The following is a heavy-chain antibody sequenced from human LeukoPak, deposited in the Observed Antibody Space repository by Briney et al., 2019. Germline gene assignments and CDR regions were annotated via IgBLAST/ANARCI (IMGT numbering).Heavy chain of an antibody. CDR1: GYTFTSYY. J-gene: IGHJ5*02. Sequence: ASVKVSCKASGYTFTSYYVHWVRQAPGQGLEWMGIINPSAGTTSYAQKFQGRVTMTRDTSTSTVYMELSSLRSEDTAMYYCARGGESSVWGRWFDPWGQGTLVTVSS. V-gene: IGHV1-46*01. D-gene: IGHD6-19*01. CDR2: INPSAGTT. CDR3: ARGGESSVWGRWFDP.